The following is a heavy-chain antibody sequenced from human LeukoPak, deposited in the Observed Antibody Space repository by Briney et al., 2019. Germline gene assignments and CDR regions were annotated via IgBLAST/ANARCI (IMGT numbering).Heavy chain of an antibody. V-gene: IGHV3-11*03. D-gene: IGHD3-10*01. Sequence: GGSLRLSCAASAFTFSDYYMSWIRQAPGKGLEWVSYISTGSHYTNYADSVKGRFTISRDDARNSLFLQINSLRAEDMAVYYCARFYGLGTWNDAFDIWGQGTMATVSS. CDR1: AFTFSDYY. J-gene: IGHJ3*02. CDR2: ISTGSHYT. CDR3: ARFYGLGTWNDAFDI.